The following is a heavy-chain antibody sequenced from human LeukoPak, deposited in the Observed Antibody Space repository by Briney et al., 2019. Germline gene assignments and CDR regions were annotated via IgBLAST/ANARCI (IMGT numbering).Heavy chain of an antibody. J-gene: IGHJ4*02. CDR3: ARQGGTYFPHFNV. V-gene: IGHV4-59*08. CDR1: GGSISVDY. Sequence: PSETLSLTCTVTGGSISVDYWSWIRQSPGKELELIGYIYFPGHTNYKPSLRSRVTRSGDTSKNVFSLTLNSVTAADTAIYYCARQGGTYFPHFNVWGPGTLVTVSS. CDR2: IYFPGHT. D-gene: IGHD2/OR15-2a*01.